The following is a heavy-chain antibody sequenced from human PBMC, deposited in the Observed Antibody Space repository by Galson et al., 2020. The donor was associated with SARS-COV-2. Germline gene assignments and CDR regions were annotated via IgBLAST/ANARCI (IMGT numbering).Heavy chain of an antibody. CDR1: GLTFSSYA. CDR2: ISYDGSNK. D-gene: IGHD1-26*01. J-gene: IGHJ3*02. V-gene: IGHV3-30*04. Sequence: GGSLSLSCAASGLTFSSYAMHWVRQAPGKGLEWVAVISYDGSNKYYADSVKGRFTISRDNSKNTLYLQMNSLRAEDTAVYYCAREGIVGAGHDAFDIWGQGTMVTVSS. CDR3: AREGIVGAGHDAFDI.